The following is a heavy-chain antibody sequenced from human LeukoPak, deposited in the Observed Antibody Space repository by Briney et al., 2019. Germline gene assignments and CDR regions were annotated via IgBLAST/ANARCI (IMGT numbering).Heavy chain of an antibody. CDR2: ISGSGNTV. V-gene: IGHV3-48*03. Sequence: GESLKISCEASGFGFSTYEMNWVRQAPGKGLEWVSYISGSGNTVYYADSLKGRFSISRDNAKSSLYLQINSLRAEDTAVYYCARQRDSGSFHPAYFDIWGRGTLVTVSS. CDR3: ARQRDSGSFHPAYFDI. J-gene: IGHJ2*01. D-gene: IGHD1-26*01. CDR1: GFGFSTYE.